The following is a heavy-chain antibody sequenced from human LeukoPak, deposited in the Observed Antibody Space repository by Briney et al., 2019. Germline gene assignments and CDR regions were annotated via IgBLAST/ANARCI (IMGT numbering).Heavy chain of an antibody. CDR3: TSLAVAGSY. V-gene: IGHV3-73*01. CDR1: GLTFSGSA. CDR2: IRSKANSYAT. Sequence: GGSLKLSCAASGLTFSGSAMHWVRQASGKGLEWVGRIRSKANSYATAYAASVKGRFTISRDDSKNTAYLQMNSLKTEDTAVYYCTSLAVAGSYWGQGTLVTVSS. J-gene: IGHJ4*02. D-gene: IGHD6-19*01.